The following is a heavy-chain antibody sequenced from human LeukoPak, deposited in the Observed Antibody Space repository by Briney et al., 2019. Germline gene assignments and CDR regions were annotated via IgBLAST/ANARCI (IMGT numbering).Heavy chain of an antibody. J-gene: IGHJ4*02. D-gene: IGHD6-13*01. CDR2: IHPSGEI. CDR3: ARGKQQLVPPFHY. Sequence: SETLSLTCAVSVGSISSSNCWSWVRQPPGKGLEWIGEIHPSGEINYNPSLKSRVTISLDKSKNQFSLKMTSVTAADTAIYYCARGKQQLVPPFHYWGQGALVTVSS. V-gene: IGHV4-4*02. CDR1: VGSISSSNC.